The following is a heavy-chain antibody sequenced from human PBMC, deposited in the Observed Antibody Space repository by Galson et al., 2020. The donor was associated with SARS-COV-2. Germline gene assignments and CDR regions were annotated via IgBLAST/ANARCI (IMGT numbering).Heavy chain of an antibody. V-gene: IGHV4-39*07. Sequence: SETLSLTCTVSGASISSPTYFWGWFRQPPGKGLEWIGSISYSEGSYYNPSFKSRLTMSTDTSRDQFSLKLRSVTAADTAVYYCAKVASGRLRDYWGQGTLVTVSS. CDR1: GASISSPTYF. J-gene: IGHJ4*02. CDR3: AKVASGRLRDY. CDR2: ISYSEGS. D-gene: IGHD6-25*01.